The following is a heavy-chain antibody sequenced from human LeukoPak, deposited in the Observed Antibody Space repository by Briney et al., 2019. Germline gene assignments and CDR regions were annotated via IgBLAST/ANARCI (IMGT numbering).Heavy chain of an antibody. J-gene: IGHJ4*02. D-gene: IGHD3-10*01. CDR3: ARDLAGDYGDY. Sequence: ASVKVSCKASGYTFTNYGFTWLRQAPGQGLEWMGWISAYNGNTNYAQKFQGRVTMTTDTSTSTAYMELRSLRSDDTAVYYCARDLAGDYGDYWGQGTLVTVSS. V-gene: IGHV1-18*01. CDR2: ISAYNGNT. CDR1: GYTFTNYG.